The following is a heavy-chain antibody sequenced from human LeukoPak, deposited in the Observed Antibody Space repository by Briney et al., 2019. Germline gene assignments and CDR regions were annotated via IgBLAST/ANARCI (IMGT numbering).Heavy chain of an antibody. Sequence: ASVKVSCKASGGTFSSYAISWVRQAPGQGLEWMGRIIPIFGTANYAQKLQGRVTITTDESTSTAYMELSSLRSEDTAVYYCARAPPKLWKYFDYWGQGTLVTVSS. V-gene: IGHV1-69*05. J-gene: IGHJ4*02. CDR1: GGTFSSYA. CDR2: IIPIFGTA. D-gene: IGHD1-1*01. CDR3: ARAPPKLWKYFDY.